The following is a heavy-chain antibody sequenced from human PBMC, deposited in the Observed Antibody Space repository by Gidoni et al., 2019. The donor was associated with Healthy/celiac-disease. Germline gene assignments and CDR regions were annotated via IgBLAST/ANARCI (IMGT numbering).Heavy chain of an antibody. V-gene: IGHV3-49*04. D-gene: IGHD5-12*01. Sequence: VQLVAYGGGLVQPGRPLRHSCTPSGFSFGDYAMSWVRQAPGKGLGWVDFIRSKASGGTTEYAASVQSRFTISRDGYKSITYPQMNSLNTEKKAGYYCTRHGWLHPVRWGQGTLVTVSS. CDR2: IRSKASGGTT. CDR3: TRHGWLHPVR. CDR1: GFSFGDYA. J-gene: IGHJ4*01.